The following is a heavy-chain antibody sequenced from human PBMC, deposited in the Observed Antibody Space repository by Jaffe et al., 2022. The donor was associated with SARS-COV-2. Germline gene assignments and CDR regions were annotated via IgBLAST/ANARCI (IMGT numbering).Heavy chain of an antibody. J-gene: IGHJ3*02. V-gene: IGHV3-15*01. CDR3: ITGIKGHYDDAFDM. Sequence: EVRLVESGGGLVKPWGSLRLSCVASGLTFSDAWMAWGRQAPGKGLEWVGRIKSKTSGEGTDYAAPVKGRFTISRDDSKNTVYLQMKSLKIEDTAVYYCITGIKGHYDDAFDMWGQGTLVTVS. CDR2: IKSKTSGEGT. D-gene: IGHD4-17*01. CDR1: GLTFSDAW.